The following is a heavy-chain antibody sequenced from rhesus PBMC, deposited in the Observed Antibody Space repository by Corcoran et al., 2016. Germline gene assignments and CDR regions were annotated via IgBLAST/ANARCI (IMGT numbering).Heavy chain of an antibody. V-gene: IGHV5-2*01. CDR2: IDPSDSDT. Sequence: EVQLVQSGAEVKRPGESLKISCKTSGYCFTSYWISWVRQLPGKGLEWMGGIDPSDSDTRYSPSFQGQVTNSADKSISTTYLQWSSLKASDSATYYCAKGRDSSGWSVWGQGVLVTVSS. CDR3: AKGRDSSGWSV. D-gene: IGHD6S26*01. J-gene: IGHJ4*01. CDR1: GYCFTSYW.